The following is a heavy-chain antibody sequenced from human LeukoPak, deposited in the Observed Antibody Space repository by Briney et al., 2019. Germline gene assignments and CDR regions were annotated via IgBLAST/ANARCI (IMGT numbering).Heavy chain of an antibody. V-gene: IGHV3-30*04. CDR2: ISYDGSNK. Sequence: GGSLRLSCAASGFTFSSYAMHWVRQAPGKGLEWVAVISYDGSNKYYADSVKGRFTISRDNSKNTLYLQMNSLRAEDTAVYYCAKYSSSWFRTTINWFDPWGQGTLVTVSS. CDR1: GFTFSSYA. D-gene: IGHD6-13*01. CDR3: AKYSSSWFRTTINWFDP. J-gene: IGHJ5*02.